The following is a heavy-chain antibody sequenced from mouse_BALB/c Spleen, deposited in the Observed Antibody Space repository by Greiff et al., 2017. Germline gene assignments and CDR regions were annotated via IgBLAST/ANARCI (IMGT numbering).Heavy chain of an antibody. CDR1: GFTFSSYT. Sequence: EVKLMESGGGLVKPGGSLKLSCAASGFTFSSYTMSWVRQTPEKRLEWVATISSGGSYTYYPDSVKGRFTISRDNAKNTLYLQMSSLKSEDTAMYYCTRDPGDDYDVRGCDYWGQGTTLTVSS. CDR3: TRDPGDDYDVRGCDY. CDR2: ISSGGSYT. V-gene: IGHV5-6-4*01. J-gene: IGHJ2*01. D-gene: IGHD2-4*01.